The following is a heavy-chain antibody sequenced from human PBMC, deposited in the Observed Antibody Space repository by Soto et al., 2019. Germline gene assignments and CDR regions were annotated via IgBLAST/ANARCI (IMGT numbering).Heavy chain of an antibody. V-gene: IGHV1-69*11. CDR2: IVPSLDTT. D-gene: IGHD3-16*02. CDR3: ARWPQPRYTADPYAVDV. J-gene: IGHJ6*02. CDR1: GGTFSSSG. Sequence: QVHLVQSGTEVKKPGSSVKVSCKASGGTFSSSGFSWVRQAPGQGLEWMGMIVPSLDTTNYAQKFQARVTITADEVTRTGYMELRSLRSEDTAGDYCARWPQPRYTADPYAVDVWGQGTRVIVSS.